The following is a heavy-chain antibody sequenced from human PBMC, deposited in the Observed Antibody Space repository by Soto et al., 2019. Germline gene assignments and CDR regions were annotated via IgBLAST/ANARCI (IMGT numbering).Heavy chain of an antibody. CDR3: AKDRMIVDPLGFDI. CDR1: GFTFRNYG. Sequence: VQMVESGGGVVQPGRSLRLSCAASGFTFRNYGMSWVRQAPGKGLEWVSSISNTGAVTYYADSVKGRFTISRDNSKNALNLQMNSLRADDTAVYYCAKDRMIVDPLGFDIWGQGTLVTVSS. CDR2: ISNTGAVT. V-gene: IGHV3-23*04. D-gene: IGHD3-22*01. J-gene: IGHJ3*02.